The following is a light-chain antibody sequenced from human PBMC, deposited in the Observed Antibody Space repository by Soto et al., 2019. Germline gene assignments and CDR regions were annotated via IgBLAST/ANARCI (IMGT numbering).Light chain of an antibody. V-gene: IGKV3-15*01. CDR1: QSVSSN. J-gene: IGKJ2*01. CDR2: GAS. CDR3: QQYNNWPPWYT. Sequence: EIVMTQSPATLSVSPGERATLSCRASQSVSSNLAWYQQKPGQAPRLLIYGASTRATAIPARFSGSGSGTAFTLTISSLQSENSAVYYCQQYNNWPPWYTFGQGIKLEIK.